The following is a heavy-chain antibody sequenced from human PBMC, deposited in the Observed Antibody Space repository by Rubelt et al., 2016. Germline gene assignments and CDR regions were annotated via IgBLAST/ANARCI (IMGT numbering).Heavy chain of an antibody. Sequence: EVQLVESGGGLVQPGGSLRLSCAASGFTFSSYAMSWVRQAPGKGLEWVSVIYSGGSTYYADPVKGRFTISRDNSKNTLYLQMNSLRAEDTAVYYCARGITMVRGVRNYYYGMDVWGQGTTVTVSS. CDR1: GFTFSSYA. D-gene: IGHD3-10*01. V-gene: IGHV3-66*01. J-gene: IGHJ6*02. CDR2: IYSGGST. CDR3: ARGITMVRGVRNYYYGMDV.